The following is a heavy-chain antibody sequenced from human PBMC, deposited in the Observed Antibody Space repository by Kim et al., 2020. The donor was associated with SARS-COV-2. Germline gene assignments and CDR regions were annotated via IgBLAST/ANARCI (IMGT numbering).Heavy chain of an antibody. J-gene: IGHJ6*01. D-gene: IGHD6-19*01. CDR3: ARGQHGAEAGTRVHYYYYG. CDR2: INHSGST. CDR1: GGSFSGYY. Sequence: SETLSLTCAVYGGSFSGYYWSWIRQPPGKGLEWVGEINHSGSTNYNPSLKSRVTISVDTSKNQFSLKLSSVTAADTAVYYCARGQHGAEAGTRVHYYYYG. V-gene: IGHV4-34*01.